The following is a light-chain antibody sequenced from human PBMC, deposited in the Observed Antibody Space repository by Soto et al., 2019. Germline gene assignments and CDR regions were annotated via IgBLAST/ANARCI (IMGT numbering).Light chain of an antibody. J-gene: IGKJ5*01. Sequence: VIWMTQSPSLLSASTGDRVTISCRMSQAISSYLAWYQQKPGKAPELLIYAASTLQSGVPSMCSGSGSGTDFTLTISCLQSEDFATYYCQQYYSFPPSFGQGTRLEIK. CDR3: QQYYSFPPS. CDR1: QAISSY. V-gene: IGKV1D-8*01. CDR2: AAS.